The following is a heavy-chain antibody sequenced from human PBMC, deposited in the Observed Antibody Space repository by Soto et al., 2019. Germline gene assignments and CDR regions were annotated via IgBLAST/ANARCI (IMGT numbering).Heavy chain of an antibody. CDR2: ISDSGGST. CDR1: GFTFSSHA. Sequence: PGGSLRLSCAASGFTFSSHAMSWVRQAPGKGLEWVSGISDSGGSTYYADSVKGRFTLSRDNSKNTLYLQMNSLRVEDTAIYYCAKGGGQSVWSYTDVWGKGTTVTVSS. V-gene: IGHV3-23*01. CDR3: AKGGGQSVWSYTDV. D-gene: IGHD2-8*02. J-gene: IGHJ6*03.